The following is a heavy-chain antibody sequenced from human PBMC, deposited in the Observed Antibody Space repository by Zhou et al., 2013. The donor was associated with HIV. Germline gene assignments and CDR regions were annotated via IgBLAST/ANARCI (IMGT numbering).Heavy chain of an antibody. CDR2: IIPLLGTP. J-gene: IGHJ4*02. Sequence: QVQLVQSGSEVKKPGSSVKVSCRASGGTFNNYAVSWVRQAPGQGLEWMGGIIPLLGTPNYAQNFQGRLTITADESTSTAYMELSSLRSEDTAMYYCARELGRVYRDGSGYYPLGYWGQGTLVTVSS. V-gene: IGHV1-69*11. CDR1: GGTFNNYA. D-gene: IGHD5-12*01. CDR3: ARELGRVYRDGSGYYPLGY.